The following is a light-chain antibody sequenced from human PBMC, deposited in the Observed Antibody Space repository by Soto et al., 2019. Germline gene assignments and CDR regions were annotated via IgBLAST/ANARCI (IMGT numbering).Light chain of an antibody. CDR1: SNDV. J-gene: IGLJ2*01. Sequence: QSALTQPASVSGSPGQSISISCTGTSNDVSWYQHHPGEAPKLIIYDVSNRPSGVSNRFSGSKSGHTASLTISGLQAEDEADYYCSSYTSSSVIFGGGTKLTVL. CDR3: SSYTSSSVI. V-gene: IGLV2-14*03. CDR2: DVS.